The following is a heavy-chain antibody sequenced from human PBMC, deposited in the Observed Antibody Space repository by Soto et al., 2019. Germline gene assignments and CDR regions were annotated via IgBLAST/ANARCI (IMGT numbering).Heavy chain of an antibody. CDR3: ARRLTYKSGWDH. V-gene: IGHV5-51*01. CDR1: GYTLTHSY. D-gene: IGHD6-19*01. J-gene: IGHJ4*02. CDR2: INLADSNT. Sequence: PXESLKISCKVSGYTLTHSYIGWVPQMPGKGLDWMGIINLADSNTRYSPSFQGQVTISADKSISAAYLQWSGLKASDTAIYFCARRLTYKSGWDHWGQGSPVTVSS.